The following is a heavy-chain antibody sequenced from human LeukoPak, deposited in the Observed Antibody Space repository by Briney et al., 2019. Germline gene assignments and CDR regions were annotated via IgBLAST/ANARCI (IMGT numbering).Heavy chain of an antibody. D-gene: IGHD3-10*01. J-gene: IGHJ4*02. CDR3: ARDRREVYKYGSGTFKFGENFFDS. CDR2: INPNSGGT. Sequence: ASVKVSCKASGYTFTSHYMHWVRHAPGQGLEWMGWINPNSGGTKYAQKFQRRVTMTRDTSITTAYMELSRLRSDDTVLYYCARDRREVYKYGSGTFKFGENFFDSWGQGTLVTVSS. V-gene: IGHV1-2*02. CDR1: GYTFTSHY.